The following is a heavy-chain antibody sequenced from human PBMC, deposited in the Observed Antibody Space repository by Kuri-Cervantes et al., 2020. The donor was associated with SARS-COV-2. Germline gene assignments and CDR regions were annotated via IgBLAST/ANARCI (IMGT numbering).Heavy chain of an antibody. CDR3: ARLGNGWPGIDF. D-gene: IGHD6-19*01. V-gene: IGHV4-59*12. J-gene: IGHJ4*02. CDR1: GGSISSDY. Sequence: SETLSLTCTVSGGSISSDYWSWIRQPPGKGLEWIGFINYNGSSNYNPSLKSRVSISVDTSKNQFSLRLSSVTAADTAVYYCARLGNGWPGIDFWGQGTLVTVSS. CDR2: INYNGSS.